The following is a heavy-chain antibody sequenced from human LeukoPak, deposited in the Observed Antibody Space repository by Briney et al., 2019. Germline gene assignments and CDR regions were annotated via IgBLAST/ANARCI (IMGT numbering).Heavy chain of an antibody. J-gene: IGHJ4*02. CDR3: AKLARTKKEEDY. CDR2: ITWNSDRV. D-gene: IGHD5-12*01. CDR1: GFTFDDHA. Sequence: GGSLRLSCAASGFTFDDHAMQWVRQAPGEGLEWVSGITWNSDRVGYADSVKGRFTISRDNAKNSLSLQMNSLRPEDTALYYCAKLARTKKEEDYWGQGALVTVSS. V-gene: IGHV3-9*01.